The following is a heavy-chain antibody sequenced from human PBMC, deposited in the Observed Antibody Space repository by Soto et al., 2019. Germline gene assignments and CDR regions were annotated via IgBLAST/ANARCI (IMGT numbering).Heavy chain of an antibody. V-gene: IGHV2-26*01. CDR1: GFSLTTGKMG. J-gene: IGHJ6*02. Sequence: HVTLKESGPALVKPTESLTLTCTVSGFSLTTGKMGVSWIRQPPGKALEWLAHIFSDNERSYSTSLQGRLTTSKDTSGSQVVLSMTNVDPVDSATYYCARMNVDSYQFYYAMDVWGQGTTVTVS. CDR3: ARMNVDSYQFYYAMDV. CDR2: IFSDNER. D-gene: IGHD4-17*01.